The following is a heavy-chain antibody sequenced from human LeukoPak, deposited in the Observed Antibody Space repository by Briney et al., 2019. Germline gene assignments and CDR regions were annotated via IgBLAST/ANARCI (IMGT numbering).Heavy chain of an antibody. D-gene: IGHD2-8*01. CDR1: GFTFSSYD. Sequence: GGSLRLSCAASGFTFSSYDMHWVRQATGKGLEWVSAIGTAGDTYYPGSVKGRFTISRENAKNSLYLQMNSLRAEDTAVYYCAKGLPPTGYCTNGVCLNWFDPWGQGTLVTVSS. CDR2: IGTAGDT. V-gene: IGHV3-13*01. J-gene: IGHJ5*02. CDR3: AKGLPPTGYCTNGVCLNWFDP.